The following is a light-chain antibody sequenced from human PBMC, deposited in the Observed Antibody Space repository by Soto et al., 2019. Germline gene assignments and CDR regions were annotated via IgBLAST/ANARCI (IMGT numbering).Light chain of an antibody. J-gene: IGKJ1*01. CDR1: QSVSSSY. CDR2: GAS. CDR3: QQYGSSPPET. Sequence: EIVLTQSPGTLSLSPGERATLSCRASQSVSSSYLAWYQQKPGQAPRLLIYGASSRATGIPDRFSGSGSGTDFTLTISRLQPEDFAVHYCQQYGSSPPETFGQGTKVEIK. V-gene: IGKV3-20*01.